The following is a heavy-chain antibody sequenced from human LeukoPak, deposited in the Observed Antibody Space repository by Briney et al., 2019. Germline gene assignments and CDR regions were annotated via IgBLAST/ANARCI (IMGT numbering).Heavy chain of an antibody. J-gene: IGHJ3*02. V-gene: IGHV1-2*02. CDR3: ARDSPGYSSSWGAFDI. D-gene: IGHD6-13*01. Sequence: ASVKVSCKASGYTFTGYYMHWVRQAPGQGLEWMGWINPNSGGTNYAQKLQGRVTMTTDTSTSTAYMELRRLRSDDTAVYYCARDSPGYSSSWGAFDIWGQGTMVTVSS. CDR2: INPNSGGT. CDR1: GYTFTGYY.